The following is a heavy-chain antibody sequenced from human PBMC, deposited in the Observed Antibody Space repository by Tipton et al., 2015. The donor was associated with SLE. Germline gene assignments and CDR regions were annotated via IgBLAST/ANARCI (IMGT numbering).Heavy chain of an antibody. CDR3: ARLVGATTGASFDY. V-gene: IGHV1-69*01. CDR1: GGTFSSYA. CDR2: VIPIFGTA. Sequence: QGQLVQSGAEAKKPGSSVKVSCKASGGTFSSYAISWVRQAPGQGLEWMGGVIPIFGTANYAQKFQGRVTITADESTSTAYMELSSLRSEDTAVYYCARLVGATTGASFDYWGQGTLVTVSS. J-gene: IGHJ4*02. D-gene: IGHD1-26*01.